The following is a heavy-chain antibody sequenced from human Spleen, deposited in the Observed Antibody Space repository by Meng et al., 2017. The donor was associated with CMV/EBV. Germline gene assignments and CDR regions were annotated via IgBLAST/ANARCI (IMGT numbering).Heavy chain of an antibody. D-gene: IGHD6-13*01. CDR2: INPNSDAT. CDR3: ARDNAGNSFEY. J-gene: IGHJ4*02. V-gene: IGHV1-2*02. CDR1: GSTFSSYA. Sequence: QGQGVQSGAEVKKPGASVKVSCKASGSTFSSYAISWVRQAPGKGLEWMGWINPNSDATRYPQKFQGRVTMTRDTSITTAYMELSRLTSDDTAVYYCARDNAGNSFEYWGQGTLVTVSS.